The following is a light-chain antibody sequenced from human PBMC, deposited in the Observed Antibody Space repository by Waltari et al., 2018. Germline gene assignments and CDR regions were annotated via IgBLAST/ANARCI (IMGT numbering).Light chain of an antibody. V-gene: IGKV1-39*01. CDR1: QSISTY. J-gene: IGKJ3*01. Sequence: DIQMTQSPSSLSASVGDSVTITCRASQSISTYLNWYQQKPGKAPNLMIYAASTLQSGVPSRCSGSGSETDFTLTISSLQPEDCATYYCQQSYNAPRTFGLGTKVDIK. CDR3: QQSYNAPRT. CDR2: AAS.